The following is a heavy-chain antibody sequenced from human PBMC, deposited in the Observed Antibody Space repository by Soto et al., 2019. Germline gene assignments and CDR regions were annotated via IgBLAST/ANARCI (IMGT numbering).Heavy chain of an antibody. CDR2: ISGSGGST. V-gene: IGHV3-23*01. Sequence: EVQLLESGGGLVQPGGSLRLSCAASGFTFSSYAKSWVRQAPGKGLEWVSAISGSGGSTYYADSVKGRFTISRDNSKNTLYLQMNSLRAEDTAVYYCAKVRVGCSSTSCYGFDYWGQGTLVTVSS. CDR1: GFTFSSYA. J-gene: IGHJ4*02. D-gene: IGHD2-2*01. CDR3: AKVRVGCSSTSCYGFDY.